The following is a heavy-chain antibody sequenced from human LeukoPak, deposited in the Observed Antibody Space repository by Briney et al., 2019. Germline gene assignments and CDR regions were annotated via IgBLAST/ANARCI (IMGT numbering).Heavy chain of an antibody. CDR1: GFTFDDFG. D-gene: IGHD4-17*01. Sequence: GGSLRLSCAASGFTFDDFGMSWVRQAPGKGLEWVSGLNWNAASTGYADSVKGRFTISRGNAENSLYLQMNSLRAEDTALYYCARVGIYGDYGRYFDYWGQGTLVTVSS. CDR3: ARVGIYGDYGRYFDY. J-gene: IGHJ4*02. V-gene: IGHV3-20*04. CDR2: LNWNAAST.